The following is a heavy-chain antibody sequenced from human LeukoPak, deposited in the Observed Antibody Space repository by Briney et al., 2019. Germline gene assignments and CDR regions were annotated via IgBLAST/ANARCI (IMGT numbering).Heavy chain of an antibody. V-gene: IGHV4-34*01. CDR2: INHSGST. Sequence: SETLSLTCAVYGGSFSGYYWSWIRQPPGKGLEWIGEINHSGSTNYNPSLKSRVTISVDTSKNQFSLNLRSVTAADTAVYYCARDGVVTMELDYWGQGTLVTVSS. J-gene: IGHJ4*02. D-gene: IGHD3-3*01. CDR1: GGSFSGYY. CDR3: ARDGVVTMELDY.